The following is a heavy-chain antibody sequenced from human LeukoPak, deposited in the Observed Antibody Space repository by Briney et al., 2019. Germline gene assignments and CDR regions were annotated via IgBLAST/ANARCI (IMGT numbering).Heavy chain of an antibody. CDR1: GFTFSSYA. D-gene: IGHD3-10*01. V-gene: IGHV3-30-3*01. CDR3: ARERYSGSYSIAFDY. J-gene: IGHJ4*02. Sequence: PGRSLRLSCAASGFTFSSYAMHWVRQAPGKGLEWVAVISYDGSNKYYADSVKGRFTISRDNSKNTLYLQMNSLRAEDTAVYYCARERYSGSYSIAFDYWGQGTLVTVSS. CDR2: ISYDGSNK.